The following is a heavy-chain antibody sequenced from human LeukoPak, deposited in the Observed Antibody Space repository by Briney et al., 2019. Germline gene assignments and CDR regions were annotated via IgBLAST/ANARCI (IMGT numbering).Heavy chain of an antibody. D-gene: IGHD6-19*01. CDR3: ARDLSIAVAGIMDV. CDR2: ISAYNGNT. Sequence: ASVKVSCKASGYTFTSYGISWVRQAPGQGLEWMGWISAYNGNTNYAQKLQGRVTMTTDTSTSTAYMELRSLRSDDTAVYYCARDLSIAVAGIMDVWGKGTTVTISS. J-gene: IGHJ6*04. CDR1: GYTFTSYG. V-gene: IGHV1-18*01.